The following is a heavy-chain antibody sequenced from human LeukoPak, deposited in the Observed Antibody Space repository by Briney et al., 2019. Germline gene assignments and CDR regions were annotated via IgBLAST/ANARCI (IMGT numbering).Heavy chain of an antibody. CDR3: AKEGYYYDSSGYNYYYGMDV. D-gene: IGHD3-22*01. Sequence: GGFLRLSCAASGFTVSSYCMHWVRQAPGKGLEWVAVISYDGSNNYYEDSVKGRFTIYRDNSKNKLYLKMNSLRAEDTAVYYRAKEGYYYDSSGYNYYYGMDVWGQGTTVTVSS. J-gene: IGHJ6*02. V-gene: IGHV3-30*18. CDR1: GFTVSSYC. CDR2: ISYDGSNN.